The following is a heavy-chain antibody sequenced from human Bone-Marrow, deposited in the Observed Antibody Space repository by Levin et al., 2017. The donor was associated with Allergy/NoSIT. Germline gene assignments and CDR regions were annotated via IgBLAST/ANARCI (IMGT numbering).Heavy chain of an antibody. Sequence: GESLKISCAASGFIFSKYDMIWVRQAPGKGLEWVSSSVDSGAKTYYADSVKGRFSLSRDNSRNMLYLQMNGLRVEDTGIYYRVSRGIRGINSQNGHFYPRGQGTLVTVSS. J-gene: IGHJ5*02. CDR2: SVDSGAKT. CDR1: GFIFSKYD. CDR3: VSRGIRGINSQNGHFYP. D-gene: IGHD1-14*01. V-gene: IGHV3-23*01.